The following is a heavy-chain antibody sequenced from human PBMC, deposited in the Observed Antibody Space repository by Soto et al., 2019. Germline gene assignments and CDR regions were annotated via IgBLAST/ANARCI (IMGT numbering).Heavy chain of an antibody. CDR3: AHTVAVTSGRDLDY. Sequence: QITLRESGPALVKPTQTLTLTCTFSGFSLTTSGEAVAWIRQPPGKALEWLGIIYWDDDKRYSPSLSNRSTFTKDTSKNQVFLSMADVDPSDTATYYCAHTVAVTSGRDLDYWGQGTRVTVSS. CDR2: IYWDDDK. D-gene: IGHD2-21*02. V-gene: IGHV2-5*02. J-gene: IGHJ4*02. CDR1: GFSLTTSGEA.